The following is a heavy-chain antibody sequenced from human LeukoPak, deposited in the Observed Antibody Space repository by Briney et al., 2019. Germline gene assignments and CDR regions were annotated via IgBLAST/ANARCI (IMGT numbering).Heavy chain of an antibody. J-gene: IGHJ4*02. V-gene: IGHV4-31*03. CDR1: GGSISSGGYY. CDR2: IYYSGST. CDR3: ARGPLYREWLSTHFDY. D-gene: IGHD3-3*01. Sequence: PSQTLSLTCTVSGGSISSGGYYWSWIRQHPGTGLEWIGYIYYSGSTYYNPSLKSRVTISVDTSKNQFSLKLSSVTAADTAVYYCARGPLYREWLSTHFDYWGQGTLVTVSS.